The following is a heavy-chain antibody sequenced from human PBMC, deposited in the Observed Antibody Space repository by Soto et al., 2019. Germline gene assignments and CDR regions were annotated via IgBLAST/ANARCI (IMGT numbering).Heavy chain of an antibody. J-gene: IGHJ6*03. V-gene: IGHV4-31*03. CDR1: GGSISSGGYY. CDR3: AREADYDFWSGYYTPYMDV. Sequence: SETLSLTCTVSGGSISSGGYYWSWIRQHPGKGLEWIGYIYNSGSTYYNPSLKSRVTISVDTSKNQFSLKLNSVTAADTAVYYCAREADYDFWSGYYTPYMDVWGKGTTVTVSS. CDR2: IYNSGST. D-gene: IGHD3-3*01.